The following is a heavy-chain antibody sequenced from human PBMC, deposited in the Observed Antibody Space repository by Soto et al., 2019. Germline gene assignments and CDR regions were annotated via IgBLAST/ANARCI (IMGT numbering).Heavy chain of an antibody. CDR1: GASISSRYNY. V-gene: IGHV4-39*01. Sequence: QLQLQESGPGLVKPSETLSLTCTVSGASISSRYNYWAWIRQPPGKGLEWIGTISFSGSTSYNPSLKSRVTIFVDASKNQFSLRLSSVTAADSAVYYCARREYYFDFWGQGTLVTVSS. CDR2: ISFSGST. J-gene: IGHJ4*02. D-gene: IGHD3-10*01. CDR3: ARREYYFDF.